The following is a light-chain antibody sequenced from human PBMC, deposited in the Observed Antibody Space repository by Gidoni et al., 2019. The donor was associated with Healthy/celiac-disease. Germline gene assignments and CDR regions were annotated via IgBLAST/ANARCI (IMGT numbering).Light chain of an antibody. CDR1: SSDVGSYNL. J-gene: IGLJ2*01. CDR3: CSYAGSSTFDVV. CDR2: EVS. V-gene: IGLV2-23*02. Sequence: QSALTQPASVSRSPGQSITISCTGTSSDVGSYNLFSWYQQHPGKAPKLMIYEVSKRPSGVSNRCSGSKSGNTASLTISGLQAEDEADYYCCSYAGSSTFDVVFGGGTKLTVL.